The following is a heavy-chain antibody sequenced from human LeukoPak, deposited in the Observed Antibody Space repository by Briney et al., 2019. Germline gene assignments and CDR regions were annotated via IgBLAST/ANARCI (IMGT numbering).Heavy chain of an antibody. CDR2: INHSGGT. J-gene: IGHJ5*02. CDR3: ARDGYSYGRTYNWFDP. CDR1: GVSISSYY. D-gene: IGHD5-18*01. Sequence: SETLSLTCSVSGVSISSYYWSWIRQPPGKGLEWIGEINHSGGTNYNPSLKSRVTISVDTSKNQFSLKLSSVTAADTAVYYCARDGYSYGRTYNWFDPWGQGTLVTVSS. V-gene: IGHV4-34*01.